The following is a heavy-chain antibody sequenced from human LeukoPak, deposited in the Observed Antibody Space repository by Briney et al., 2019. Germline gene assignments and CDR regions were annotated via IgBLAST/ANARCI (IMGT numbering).Heavy chain of an antibody. D-gene: IGHD3-9*01. CDR3: ARHNRYFDWSEFDY. CDR1: GGSISSYY. CDR2: IYYSGST. V-gene: IGHV4-59*08. Sequence: PSETLSLTCSVSGGSISSYYWSWIRQPPGKGLEWIGYIYYSGSTNYNPSLKSRVTISVDTSKNQFSLKLSSVTAADTAVYYWARHNRYFDWSEFDYWGQGTLVTVSS. J-gene: IGHJ4*02.